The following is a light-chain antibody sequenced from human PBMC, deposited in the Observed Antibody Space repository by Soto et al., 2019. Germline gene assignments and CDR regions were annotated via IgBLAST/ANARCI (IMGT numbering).Light chain of an antibody. Sequence: QSVLTQPPSVSAGPGQKVTISCSGRSSNIGNNYVSWYQQLPGTAPKLLIYENNKRPSGIPDRFSGSKSGTSATLGITGLQTGDEADYYCGTWDSSLSAEVFGGGTKLTVL. CDR1: SSNIGNNY. CDR3: GTWDSSLSAEV. CDR2: ENN. V-gene: IGLV1-51*02. J-gene: IGLJ2*01.